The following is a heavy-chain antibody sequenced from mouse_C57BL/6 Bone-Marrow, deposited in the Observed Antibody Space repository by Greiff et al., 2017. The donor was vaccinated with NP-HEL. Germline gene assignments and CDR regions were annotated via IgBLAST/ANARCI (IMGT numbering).Heavy chain of an antibody. CDR2: IYPGRGST. J-gene: IGHJ2*01. D-gene: IGHD2-3*01. Sequence: QVQLKQPGAELVKPGASVKMSCKASGYTFTSYWITWVKQRPGQGLEWIGDIYPGRGSTNYNEKFKSKATLTVDTSSSTAYMQLSSLTSEDSAVYYWARPIYDGYYVGYWGKGTTLTVSS. CDR3: ARPIYDGYYVGY. CDR1: GYTFTSYW. V-gene: IGHV1-55*01.